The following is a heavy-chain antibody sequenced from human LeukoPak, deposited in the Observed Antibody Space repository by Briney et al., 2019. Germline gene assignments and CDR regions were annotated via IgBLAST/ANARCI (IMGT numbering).Heavy chain of an antibody. Sequence: SVKVSCKASGGTFSSYAISWVRQAPGQGLEWMGGIIPIFGTANYAQKFQGRVTITADESTSTAYMELSSLRSEDTAVYYCARDYGGGDAFDIWGQGTMVTVSS. D-gene: IGHD4-23*01. CDR3: ARDYGGGDAFDI. CDR2: IIPIFGTA. J-gene: IGHJ3*02. V-gene: IGHV1-69*13. CDR1: GGTFSSYA.